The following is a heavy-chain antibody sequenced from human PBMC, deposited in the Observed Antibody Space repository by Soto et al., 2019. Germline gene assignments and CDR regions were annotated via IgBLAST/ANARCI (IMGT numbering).Heavy chain of an antibody. CDR2: INPNSGGT. Sequence: ASVKVSCKASGYTFTGYYMHWVRQAPGQGLEWMGWINPNSGGTNYAQKFQGWVTMTRDTSISTAYMELSRLRSDDTAVYYCARQYPYQLLLGGYYYYGMDVSGQGTMVTGSS. CDR1: GYTFTGYY. V-gene: IGHV1-2*04. J-gene: IGHJ6*02. D-gene: IGHD2-2*01. CDR3: ARQYPYQLLLGGYYYYGMDV.